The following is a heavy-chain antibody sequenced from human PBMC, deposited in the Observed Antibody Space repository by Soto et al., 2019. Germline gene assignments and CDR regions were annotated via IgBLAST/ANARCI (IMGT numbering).Heavy chain of an antibody. CDR1: GFTFSSHA. CDR2: MSGSANYT. V-gene: IGHV3-23*01. J-gene: IGHJ2*01. CDR3: AKVPLWLHLSYWYFDL. D-gene: IGHD6-19*01. Sequence: EVQLLESGGGLVQPGGSLRLSCATSGFTFSSHAMSWVRQAPGKGLEWVSAMSGSANYTYYADSVKGRFTISRDNSKNTLFLRMSSLRAEDTAVYYCAKVPLWLHLSYWYFDLWGRGTLVTVSS.